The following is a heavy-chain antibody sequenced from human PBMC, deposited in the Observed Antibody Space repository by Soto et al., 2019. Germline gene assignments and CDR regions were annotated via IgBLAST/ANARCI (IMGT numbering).Heavy chain of an antibody. CDR3: ARFRYSSSSLVDAFDI. J-gene: IGHJ3*02. Sequence: GGSLRLSCAASGFTFSSYGMHWVRQAPGKGLEWVAVIWYDGSNKYYADSVKGRFTISRDNSKNTLYLQMNSLRAEDTAVYYCARFRYSSSSLVDAFDIWGQGTMVTVSS. CDR1: GFTFSSYG. V-gene: IGHV3-33*01. D-gene: IGHD6-6*01. CDR2: IWYDGSNK.